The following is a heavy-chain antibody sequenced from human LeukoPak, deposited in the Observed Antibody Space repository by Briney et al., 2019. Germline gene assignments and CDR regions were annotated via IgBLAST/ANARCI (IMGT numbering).Heavy chain of an antibody. CDR1: GGTFSSYA. V-gene: IGHV1-69*05. J-gene: IGHJ3*02. CDR2: IIPIFGTA. CDR3: ARAGSGFDAFDI. Sequence: ASVKVSCKASGGTFSSYAISWVRQAPGQGLEWMGGIIPIFGTANYAQKFQSRVTITTDESTSTAYMELSSLRSEDTAVYYCARAGSGFDAFDIWGQGTMVTVSS. D-gene: IGHD3-10*01.